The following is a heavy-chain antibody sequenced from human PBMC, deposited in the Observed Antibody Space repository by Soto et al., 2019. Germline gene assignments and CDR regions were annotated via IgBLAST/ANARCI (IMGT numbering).Heavy chain of an antibody. CDR2: ISGSGGST. CDR1: GFTFSSYA. J-gene: IGHJ4*02. V-gene: IGHV3-23*01. Sequence: GGSLRLSCAASGFTFSSYAMSWVRQAPGKGLEWVSAISGSGGSTYYADSVKGRFTISRDNSKNTLYLQMNSLRAEDTAVYYCAKVSAMDIVVVVAAGTIDYWGQGTLVTVSS. CDR3: AKVSAMDIVVVVAAGTIDY. D-gene: IGHD2-15*01.